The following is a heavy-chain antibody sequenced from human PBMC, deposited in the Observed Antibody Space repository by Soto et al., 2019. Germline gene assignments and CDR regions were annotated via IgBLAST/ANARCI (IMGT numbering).Heavy chain of an antibody. V-gene: IGHV4-30-4*01. CDR2: IYYSGST. Sequence: QVQLQESGPGLVKPSQTLSLTCTVSGGSISSGAYYWSWVRQPPGKGLEWIGYIYYSGSTYYNPSLKRRVTISVDTSKNQFSLKLRSVTATDTAVYYCARDNYGDTYYFDYWGQGTLVTVSS. J-gene: IGHJ4*02. CDR1: GGSISSGAYY. D-gene: IGHD4-17*01. CDR3: ARDNYGDTYYFDY.